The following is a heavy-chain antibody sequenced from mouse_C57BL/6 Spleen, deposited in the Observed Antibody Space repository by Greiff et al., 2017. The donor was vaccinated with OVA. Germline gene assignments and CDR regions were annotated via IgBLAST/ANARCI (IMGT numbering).Heavy chain of an antibody. Sequence: VQLQQSGPKLVKPGASVKISCKASGYSFTGYYMNWVKQSPEKSLEWIGEINPSTGGTTYNQKFKAKATLTVDKSSSTAYMQLKSLTSEDSAVYYCARSYYGSSLGWFAYWGQGTLVTVSA. CDR1: GYSFTGYY. CDR2: INPSTGGT. V-gene: IGHV1-42*01. D-gene: IGHD1-1*01. CDR3: ARSYYGSSLGWFAY. J-gene: IGHJ3*01.